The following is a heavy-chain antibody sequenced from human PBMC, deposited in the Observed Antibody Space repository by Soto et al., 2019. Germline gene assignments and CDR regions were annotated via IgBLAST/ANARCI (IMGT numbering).Heavy chain of an antibody. D-gene: IGHD1-26*01. Sequence: GGSLRLSCAASGFTFSSYALSWVRQAPGKGLEWVSAISGSGGSTYYADSVKGRFTISRDNSKNTLYLQMNSLRAEDTAVYYCAKAIRPEVDYYGMDVWGQGTTVTVSS. CDR3: AKAIRPEVDYYGMDV. CDR2: ISGSGGST. CDR1: GFTFSSYA. J-gene: IGHJ6*02. V-gene: IGHV3-23*01.